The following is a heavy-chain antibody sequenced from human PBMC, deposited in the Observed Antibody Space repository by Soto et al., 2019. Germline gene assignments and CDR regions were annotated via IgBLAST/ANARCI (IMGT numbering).Heavy chain of an antibody. CDR2: IFYSGST. CDR3: AREKPYSSSWYHDY. Sequence: SETLSLTCTVSGGSISGYYWSWIRQPPGKGLEWIGSIFYSGSTYYNPSLKSRVTISVDTSKNQFSLRLSSVTAADTAVYYCAREKPYSSSWYHDYWGQGTLVTVSS. V-gene: IGHV4-39*07. CDR1: GGSISGYY. D-gene: IGHD6-13*01. J-gene: IGHJ4*02.